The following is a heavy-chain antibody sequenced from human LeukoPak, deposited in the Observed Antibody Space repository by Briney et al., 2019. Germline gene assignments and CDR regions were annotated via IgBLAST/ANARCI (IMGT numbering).Heavy chain of an antibody. CDR2: INTKTGRT. J-gene: IGHJ5*02. V-gene: IGHV1-2*02. Sequence: GASVKVSCKTSGYSFTDYYIHWVGRPPRGGRGGLTGINTKTGRTSSARKFKGRLTMTRDPSITTVSKDMTWLTSADTAITFCARADFIVAGPYLIGPWGEGTLVTVSP. CDR1: GYSFTDYY. CDR3: ARADFIVAGPYLIGP. D-gene: IGHD2-15*01.